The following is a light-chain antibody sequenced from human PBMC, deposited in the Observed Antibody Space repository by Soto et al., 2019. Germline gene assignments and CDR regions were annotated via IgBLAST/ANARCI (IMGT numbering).Light chain of an antibody. CDR2: EVS. Sequence: QSALTQPPSASGSPGQSVTISCTGTSSDVAGYNYVSWYQQHPGKAPKLMIYEVSKRPSGVPDRFSGSKSGNTASLTVSGLQAEDDADYYCSSYAGNNNLLFGGGTKLTVL. CDR1: SSDVAGYNY. V-gene: IGLV2-8*01. CDR3: SSYAGNNNLL. J-gene: IGLJ2*01.